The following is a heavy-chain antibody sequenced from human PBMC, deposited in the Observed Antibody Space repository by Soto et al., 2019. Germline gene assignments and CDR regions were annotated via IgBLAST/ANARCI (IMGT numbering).Heavy chain of an antibody. D-gene: IGHD5-18*01. J-gene: IGHJ4*02. Sequence: SVKVSCKASGFTFTSSAVQWVRQARGQRLEWIGWIVVGSGNTNYAQKFQEGVTITRDMSTSTAYMELSSLRSEDTAVYYCAARNTYSYGYPLPLYFDYWGQGTLVTVSS. CDR3: AARNTYSYGYPLPLYFDY. V-gene: IGHV1-58*01. CDR2: IVVGSGNT. CDR1: GFTFTSSA.